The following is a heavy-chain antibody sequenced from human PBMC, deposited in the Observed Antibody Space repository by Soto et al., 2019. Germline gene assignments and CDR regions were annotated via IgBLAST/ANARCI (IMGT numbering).Heavy chain of an antibody. CDR3: AKDSPEYYDILTGYYNGNYFDY. CDR1: GFTFSSYA. CDR2: ISGSGGST. Sequence: GGSLRLSCAASGFTFSSYAMSWVRQAPGKGLEWVSAISGSGGSTYYADSVKGRFTISRDNSKNTLYLQMNSLRAEDTAVYYCAKDSPEYYDILTGYYNGNYFDYWGQGTLVTVSS. J-gene: IGHJ4*02. D-gene: IGHD3-9*01. V-gene: IGHV3-23*01.